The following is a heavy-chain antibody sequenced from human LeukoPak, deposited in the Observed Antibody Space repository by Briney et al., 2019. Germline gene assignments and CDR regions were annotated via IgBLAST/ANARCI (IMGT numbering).Heavy chain of an antibody. Sequence: SETLSLTCTVSGGSISRGGYYWSWIRQHPGKGLEWIGYIYYSGSTYYNPSLKSRVTISVDTSKNQFPLKLSSVTAADTAVYYCARHVDTGTSGFDYWGQGTLVTVSS. CDR2: IYYSGST. CDR1: GGSISRGGYY. D-gene: IGHD5-18*01. V-gene: IGHV4-31*03. J-gene: IGHJ4*02. CDR3: ARHVDTGTSGFDY.